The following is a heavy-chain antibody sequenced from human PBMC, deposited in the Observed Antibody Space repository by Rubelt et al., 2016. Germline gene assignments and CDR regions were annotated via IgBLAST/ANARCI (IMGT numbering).Heavy chain of an antibody. CDR2: IRQDGSEK. V-gene: IGHV3-7*02. CDR3: ARVRFGDTAMGFDY. J-gene: IGHJ4*02. Sequence: RRSGRQAPGKGLEWVANIRQDGSEKYYLDSVKGRFTISRDNAKDSLYLQMNSLRVEDTAVYYCARVRFGDTAMGFDYWGQGTLVTVSS. D-gene: IGHD5-18*01.